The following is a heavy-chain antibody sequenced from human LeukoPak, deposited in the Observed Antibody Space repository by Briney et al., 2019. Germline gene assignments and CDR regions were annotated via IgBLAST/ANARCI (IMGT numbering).Heavy chain of an antibody. CDR3: ARTLPYGSGSYYPPPGFDY. CDR1: GYNFTNYW. J-gene: IGHJ4*02. V-gene: IGHV5-51*01. D-gene: IGHD3-10*01. Sequence: LGESLRISCKGSGYNFTNYWIGWVRQMPGKGLEWMGIIYPGDSDTRYSPSFQGQVTISADKSISTAYLQWSSLKASDTAMYYCARTLPYGSGSYYPPPGFDYWGQGTLVTVSS. CDR2: IYPGDSDT.